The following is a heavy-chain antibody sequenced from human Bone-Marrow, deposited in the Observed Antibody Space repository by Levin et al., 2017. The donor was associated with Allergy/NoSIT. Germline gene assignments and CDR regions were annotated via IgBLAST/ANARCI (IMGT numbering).Heavy chain of an antibody. D-gene: IGHD3-22*01. CDR1: GFTFSDAW. Sequence: GESLKISCAASGFTFSDAWTSWVRQAPGKGLEWLGRIKSKTDGGTTDYAAPVKGRFTISRDDSENMLSLQMNSLKTEDTAVYYCTTGLTSANYYDRSGYCGYPFDIWGQGQWSPSLQ. V-gene: IGHV3-15*01. CDR3: TTGLTSANYYDRSGYCGYPFDI. CDR2: IKSKTDGGTT. J-gene: IGHJ3*02.